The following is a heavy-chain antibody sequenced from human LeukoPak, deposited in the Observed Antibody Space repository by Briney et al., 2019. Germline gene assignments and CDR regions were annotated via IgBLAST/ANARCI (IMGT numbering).Heavy chain of an antibody. CDR1: GFTFSGSA. J-gene: IGHJ4*02. V-gene: IGHV3-73*01. Sequence: GGSLKLSCAASGFTFSGSAMHWVRQASGKGLEWVGRIRSKANSYATAYAASVKGRFTISRDDSKNTAYLQMNSLKTEDTAVYFCARDGKSCSSTNCYFDYWGQGTLVTVSS. D-gene: IGHD2-2*01. CDR2: IRSKANSYAT. CDR3: ARDGKSCSSTNCYFDY.